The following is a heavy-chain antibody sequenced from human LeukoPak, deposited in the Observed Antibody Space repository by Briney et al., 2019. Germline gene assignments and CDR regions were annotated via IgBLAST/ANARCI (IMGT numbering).Heavy chain of an antibody. J-gene: IGHJ4*02. CDR1: GDSISSGDYY. V-gene: IGHV4-61*02. D-gene: IGHD1-26*01. CDR2: ISSSGST. CDR3: ARGRRTGSYPSESIQSFDC. Sequence: PSETLSLTCTVSGDSISSGDYYWSWIRQPAGKGLEWIGRISSSGSTNYNPSLKSRVTISVDASKNQFSLKLSSVTAADTAVYYCARGRRTGSYPSESIQSFDCWGQGTLVTVSS.